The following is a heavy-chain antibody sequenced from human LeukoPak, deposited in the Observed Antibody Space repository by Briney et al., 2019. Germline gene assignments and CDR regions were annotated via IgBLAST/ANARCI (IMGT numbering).Heavy chain of an antibody. CDR3: ARGAGYNYPYYFDY. CDR1: GLTVSSNY. CDR2: IYGGGNI. D-gene: IGHD5-24*01. J-gene: IGHJ4*02. Sequence: GGSLRLSCAASGLTVSSNYMNWVRQAPGKGLEWVLVIYGGGNIYYADSVKGRFTISRDNSKNTLYLQMNSLRAEDTAVYYCARGAGYNYPYYFDYWGQGTLVTVSS. V-gene: IGHV3-53*01.